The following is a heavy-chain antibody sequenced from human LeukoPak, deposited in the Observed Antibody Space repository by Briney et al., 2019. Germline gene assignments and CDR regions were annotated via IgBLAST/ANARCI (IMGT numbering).Heavy chain of an antibody. CDR3: ARRRDGYNLYYFDY. CDR2: FYYSGSI. V-gene: IGHV4-39*01. Sequence: LSGTLSLTCTVSGGSISSGVYYWGWIRQPPGKGLEWIGSFYYSGSIYYNPSLKSRVTISVDTSKNQFSLKVSSVSAADTAVYYCARRRDGYNLYYFDYWGQGILVTVSS. CDR1: GGSISSGVYY. J-gene: IGHJ4*02. D-gene: IGHD5-24*01.